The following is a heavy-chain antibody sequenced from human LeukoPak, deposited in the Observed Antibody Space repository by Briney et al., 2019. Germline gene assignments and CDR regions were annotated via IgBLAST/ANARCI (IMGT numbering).Heavy chain of an antibody. Sequence: GGSLRLSCAASGFAFSSYAMHWVRQAPGKGLEWLAVVSAHGLDKFYADSVRGRFTISKDTSQNTLFLQMNSLGSDDTGVYYCARGIRRALWIGDSLWDQGTLVTVSS. CDR1: GFAFSSYA. J-gene: IGHJ4*02. CDR2: VSAHGLDK. V-gene: IGHV3-30*04. CDR3: ARGIRRALWIGDSL. D-gene: IGHD3-10*01.